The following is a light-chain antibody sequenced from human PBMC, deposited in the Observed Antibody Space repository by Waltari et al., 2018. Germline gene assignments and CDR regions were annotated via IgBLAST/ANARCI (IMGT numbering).Light chain of an antibody. V-gene: IGLV3-27*01. CDR2: KDN. CDR1: LLAKKY. CDR3: YSAADNNVGV. J-gene: IGLJ1*01. Sequence: SYELTQPSSVSVSPGQTASITCSGDLLAKKYARWFQQKPGQAPGLVIFKDNERPSGTSVTLTISGAQVEDEADYYCYSAADNNVGVFGPGTKVTVL.